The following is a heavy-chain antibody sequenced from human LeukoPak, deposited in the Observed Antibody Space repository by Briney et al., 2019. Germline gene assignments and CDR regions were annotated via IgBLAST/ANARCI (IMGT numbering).Heavy chain of an antibody. CDR1: GFTFNNYA. Sequence: GGSLRLSCGASGFTFNNYAMNWVRQAPGKGLEWVSAISDSDGSTKYADSVKGRFTISTDKSKNTLYLQMNSLRAEDTAVYHCAKADCRSINCYVKDFWGKGTTVTVSS. D-gene: IGHD2-2*01. CDR3: AKADCRSINCYVKDF. J-gene: IGHJ6*04. CDR2: ISDSDGST. V-gene: IGHV3-23*01.